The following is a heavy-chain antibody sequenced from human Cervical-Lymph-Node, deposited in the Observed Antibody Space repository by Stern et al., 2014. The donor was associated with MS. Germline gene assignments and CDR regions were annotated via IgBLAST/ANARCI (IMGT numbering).Heavy chain of an antibody. J-gene: IGHJ4*02. CDR1: GYSFTSYW. Sequence: VQLVQSGAEVKKPGESLQISCQGSGYSFTSYWIGWVCQMPGKGLEWMVSVFTGDTDYRHSPSFQVQVTISADKSNRTAYLQWSSLKASDTAMYYCARPKDYGDFKNWGQGTLVTVSS. CDR2: VFTGDTDY. CDR3: ARPKDYGDFKN. V-gene: IGHV5-51*03. D-gene: IGHD4-17*01.